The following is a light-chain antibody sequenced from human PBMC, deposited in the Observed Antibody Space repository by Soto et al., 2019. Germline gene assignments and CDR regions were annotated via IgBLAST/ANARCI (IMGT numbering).Light chain of an antibody. J-gene: IGKJ1*01. CDR1: QSISSW. Sequence: DIQMTQSPSTLSASVGDRVTITCRASQSISSWLAWYQQKPGKAPKLLIYKASSLESGVPSRFSGSGSGTDFTLTISSLQPEDFATYYCQQSYSTHWTFGQGTKVDIK. CDR2: KAS. V-gene: IGKV1-5*03. CDR3: QQSYSTHWT.